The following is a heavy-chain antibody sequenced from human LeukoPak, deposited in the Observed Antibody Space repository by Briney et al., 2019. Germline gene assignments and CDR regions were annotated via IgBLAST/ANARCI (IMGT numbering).Heavy chain of an antibody. CDR3: VKVFASGSDYFPHF. CDR2: ISARGEST. V-gene: IGHV3-23*01. CDR1: GFIFSTHA. Sequence: PGVSLRLSCAASGFIFSTHAMSWVRLAPGRGLEWVSAISARGESTYYAESVRGRVTISRDMSKNTLYFQMNSLGAEDTAVYYCVKVFASGSDYFPHFWGQGTLVTVSS. D-gene: IGHD5-12*01. J-gene: IGHJ4*02.